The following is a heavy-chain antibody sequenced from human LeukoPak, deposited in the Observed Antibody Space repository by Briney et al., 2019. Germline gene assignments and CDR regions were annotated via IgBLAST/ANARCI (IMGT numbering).Heavy chain of an antibody. CDR1: GLTFNMYT. CDR3: ARDSCSGGSCYSRRAFDI. Sequence: GGSLRLSCAASGLTFNMYTMNWVRQAPGKGLEWVSSISSSGVYIYYADSVKGRFTISRDNAKNSLYLQMNSLRAEDTAVYYCARDSCSGGSCYSRRAFDIWGQGTMVTVSS. V-gene: IGHV3-21*01. J-gene: IGHJ3*02. D-gene: IGHD2-15*01. CDR2: ISSSGVYI.